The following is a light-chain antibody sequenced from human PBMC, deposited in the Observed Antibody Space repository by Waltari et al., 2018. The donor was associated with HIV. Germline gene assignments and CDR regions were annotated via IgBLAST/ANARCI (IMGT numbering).Light chain of an antibody. J-gene: IGLJ3*02. V-gene: IGLV2-14*03. CDR3: SSYMDYGTLV. Sequence: QSDLTQPASVSGSPGQSVTISCTGTAAVIGGSNSVSWYQHHPGKAPKLIIFHCNNRPTGISSRFSGSKSGNTASLTISGLQTEDEADFYCSSYMDYGTLVFGGGTKLTVL. CDR1: AAVIGGSNS. CDR2: HCN.